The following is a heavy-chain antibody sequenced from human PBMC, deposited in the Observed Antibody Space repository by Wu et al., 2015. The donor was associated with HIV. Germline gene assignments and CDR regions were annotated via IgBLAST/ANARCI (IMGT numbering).Heavy chain of an antibody. CDR1: GDGFTSYA. CDR3: ARERVDYDSAGYRAHRGYYFDY. Sequence: QDQLVQFGAEVKKPGSSVKVTCKASGDGFTSYAVSWVRQAPGQGLEWMGGFNPLFGTAKFAQRFQDRVTFTTDESKTTAYMELSSLRSEDTATYYCARERVDYDSAGYRAHRGYYFDYWGQGTLVIVSS. D-gene: IGHD3-22*01. J-gene: IGHJ4*02. V-gene: IGHV1-69*05. CDR2: FNPLFGTA.